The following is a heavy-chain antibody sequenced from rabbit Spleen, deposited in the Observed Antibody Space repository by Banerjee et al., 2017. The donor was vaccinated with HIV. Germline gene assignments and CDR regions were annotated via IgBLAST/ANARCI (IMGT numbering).Heavy chain of an antibody. J-gene: IGHJ6*01. D-gene: IGHD8-1*01. CDR3: ARDTGTSFSTYGMDL. Sequence: QEQLEESGGGLVQPEGSLTLTCTASGFSFTYIDYLCWVRQPPGKGPEWIACVSAGVSFTTYYATWAKGRFTISKTSSTTVTLQMTSLTAADTATYFCARDTGTSFSTYGMDLWGPGTLVTVS. CDR2: VSAGVSFTT. CDR1: GFSFTYIDY. V-gene: IGHV1S45*01.